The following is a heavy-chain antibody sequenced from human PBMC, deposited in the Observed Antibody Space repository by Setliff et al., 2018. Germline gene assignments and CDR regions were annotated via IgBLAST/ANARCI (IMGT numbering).Heavy chain of an antibody. CDR2: IYPSGGT. D-gene: IGHD2-21*02. V-gene: IGHV4-61*02. Sequence: PSETLSLTCTVSGGSISSGHYYWNWIRQPAVKGLEWIGRIYPSGGTNYNPSLKSRVTISVDTSKNHFSLKLTSVTAADTAVYYCARDLYCGVHCYQLFDSWGQGTLVTVSS. J-gene: IGHJ4*02. CDR3: ARDLYCGVHCYQLFDS. CDR1: GGSISSGHYY.